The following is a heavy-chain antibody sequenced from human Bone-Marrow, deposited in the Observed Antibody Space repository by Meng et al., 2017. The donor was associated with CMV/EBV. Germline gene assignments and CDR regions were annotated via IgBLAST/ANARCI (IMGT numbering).Heavy chain of an antibody. CDR2: IIPIFGTA. CDR1: GGTFSRYA. J-gene: IGHJ4*02. CDR3: ARGVLFGEAGTVLDY. D-gene: IGHD1-7*01. Sequence: SGEVWKVPWSPVKVSCKASGGTFSRYAISWGRQAPGQGLEWMGGIIPIFGTANYAQKFQGRVTITADESTSTAYMELSSLRSEDTAVYYCARGVLFGEAGTVLDYWGQGTLVTVSS. V-gene: IGHV1-69*01.